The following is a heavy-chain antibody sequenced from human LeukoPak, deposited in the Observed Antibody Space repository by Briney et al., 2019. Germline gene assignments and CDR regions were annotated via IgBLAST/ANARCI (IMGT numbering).Heavy chain of an antibody. D-gene: IGHD3-16*01. Sequence: PGGSLRLSCAASGFTFSSYEMNWVRQAPGKGLEWVSYISSSGSTIYYADSVKGRFTISRDNAKNSLYLQMNSLRAEDTALYHCARDTPRGSYGWFDPWGQGTLVTVSS. CDR1: GFTFSSYE. CDR3: ARDTPRGSYGWFDP. J-gene: IGHJ5*02. V-gene: IGHV3-48*03. CDR2: ISSSGSTI.